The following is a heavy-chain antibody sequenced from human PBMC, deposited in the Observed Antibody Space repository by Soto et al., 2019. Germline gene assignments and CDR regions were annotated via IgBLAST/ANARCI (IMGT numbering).Heavy chain of an antibody. Sequence: GGSLRLSCAASGFTFSDYYMSWIRQAPGKGLEWVSYISSSSSYTNYADSVKGRFTISRDNANNSLYLQMNSLRAEDTAVYYCARGGGIAAAGSVYWGQGTLVTVSS. J-gene: IGHJ4*02. D-gene: IGHD6-13*01. CDR2: ISSSSSYT. CDR3: ARGGGIAAAGSVY. CDR1: GFTFSDYY. V-gene: IGHV3-11*06.